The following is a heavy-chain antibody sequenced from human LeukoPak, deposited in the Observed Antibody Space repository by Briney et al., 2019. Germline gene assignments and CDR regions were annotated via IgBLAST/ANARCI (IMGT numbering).Heavy chain of an antibody. J-gene: IGHJ6*02. CDR3: ARHMGANLYYGMDV. V-gene: IGHV4-39*01. Sequence: TSGTLSLICGVSGGSISSSSYYWGWIRQPPGKGLEWIGSIYYSGSTYYNPSLKSRVTISVDTSKNQFSLKLSSVTAADTAVYYCARHMGANLYYGMDVWGQGTTVTVSS. CDR2: IYYSGST. D-gene: IGHD1-26*01. CDR1: GGSISSSSYY.